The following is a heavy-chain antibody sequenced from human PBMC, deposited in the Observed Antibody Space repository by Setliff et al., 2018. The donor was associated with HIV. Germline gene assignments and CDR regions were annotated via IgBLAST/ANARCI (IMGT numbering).Heavy chain of an antibody. D-gene: IGHD1-26*01. CDR3: ARAVGASYATPYLDY. Sequence: SETLSLTCGVSGDSVSGYYWIWIRQSPGKGLEWIGYMYSSGNSNYNPSPKSRVTMSVDTSNNQVSLYLSSVTAADTAVYYCARAVGASYATPYLDYWGRGTLVTVSS. V-gene: IGHV4-59*02. CDR1: GDSVSGYY. J-gene: IGHJ4*02. CDR2: MYSSGNS.